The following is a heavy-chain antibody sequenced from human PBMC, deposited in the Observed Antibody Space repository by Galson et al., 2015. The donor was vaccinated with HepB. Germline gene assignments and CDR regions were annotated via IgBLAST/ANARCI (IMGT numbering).Heavy chain of an antibody. CDR3: ARENGYGSGPVDTAMVDY. J-gene: IGHJ4*02. D-gene: IGHD5-18*01. CDR2: ISISSSNYI. Sequence: SLRLSCAASGFIFNNYNMNWVRQAPGKGLEWVSTISISSSNYIYYADSVRGRFTISRDNAKNSLYLQMNSLRPEDTAVYYCARENGYGSGPVDTAMVDYWGQGTLVTVSS. V-gene: IGHV3-21*01. CDR1: GFIFNNYN.